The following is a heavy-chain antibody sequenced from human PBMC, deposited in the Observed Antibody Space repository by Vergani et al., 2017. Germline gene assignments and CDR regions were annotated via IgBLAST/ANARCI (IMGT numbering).Heavy chain of an antibody. D-gene: IGHD1-14*01. CDR2: INSDGSST. CDR1: GFTFSSYW. Sequence: EVQLVESGGGLVQPGGSLRLSCAASGFTFSSYWMHWVRQAPGKGLVWVSRINSDGSSTRYEDSVKGLFTISRDNAKNTLYLQMNSRRAEDTAVYYCARDQSRSDAFDIWGQGTMVTGSS. J-gene: IGHJ3*02. CDR3: ARDQSRSDAFDI. V-gene: IGHV3-74*01.